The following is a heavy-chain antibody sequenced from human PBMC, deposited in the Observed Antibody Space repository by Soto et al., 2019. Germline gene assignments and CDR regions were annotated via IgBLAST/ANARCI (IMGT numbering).Heavy chain of an antibody. CDR1: GGSFSGYY. CDR3: AALRFLEWSGNY. Sequence: SETLSLTCAVYGGSFSGYYWSWIRQPPGKGLEWIGEINHSGSTNYNPSLKSRVTISVDTSKNQFSLKLSSVTAADTAVYYCAALRFLEWSGNYWGQGTLVTVSS. V-gene: IGHV4-34*01. D-gene: IGHD3-3*01. CDR2: INHSGST. J-gene: IGHJ4*02.